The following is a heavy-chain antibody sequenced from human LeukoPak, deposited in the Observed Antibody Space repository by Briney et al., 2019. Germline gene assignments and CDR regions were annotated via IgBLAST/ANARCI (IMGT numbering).Heavy chain of an antibody. Sequence: SVKVSCKASGGTFISYAISGVRQAPGQGREWMGGIIPIFGTANYAQKFQGRVTITADESTSTAYMELSSLRSEDTAVYYCARDRRIAAAGTDPYYYYYMDVWGKGTTVTVSS. J-gene: IGHJ6*03. CDR2: IIPIFGTA. D-gene: IGHD6-13*01. V-gene: IGHV1-69*13. CDR1: GGTFISYA. CDR3: ARDRRIAAAGTDPYYYYYMDV.